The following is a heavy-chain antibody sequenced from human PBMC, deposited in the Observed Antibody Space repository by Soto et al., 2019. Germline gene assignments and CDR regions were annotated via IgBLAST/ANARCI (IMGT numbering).Heavy chain of an antibody. CDR1: GGSISSYY. V-gene: IGHV4-59*01. CDR3: ARDRADSDYYYGMDV. CDR2: IYYSGGT. Sequence: QVQLQGTGPGLVKPSETLSLTCTVSGGSISSYYWSWVRQPPGKGLEWIGYIYYSGGTNYNPSLKSRVTISADTAKNQFSRKLSAVTAAYTAVYYCARDRADSDYYYGMDVWGQGTTVTVSS. J-gene: IGHJ6*02.